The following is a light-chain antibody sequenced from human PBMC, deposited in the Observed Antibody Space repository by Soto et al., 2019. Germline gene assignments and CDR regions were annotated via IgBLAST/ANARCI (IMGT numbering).Light chain of an antibody. CDR1: QSVSKY. V-gene: IGKV3-15*01. CDR3: QQYNKWPIT. J-gene: IGKJ5*01. Sequence: EIVLTQSPATLSLSPGERATLSCRASQSVSKYLAWYHKKHGQAPRLLIYRASSRAAGLPDKFSGSGSETEFILTISSLQSEDVAVYYCQQYNKWPITFGQGTRLEIK. CDR2: RAS.